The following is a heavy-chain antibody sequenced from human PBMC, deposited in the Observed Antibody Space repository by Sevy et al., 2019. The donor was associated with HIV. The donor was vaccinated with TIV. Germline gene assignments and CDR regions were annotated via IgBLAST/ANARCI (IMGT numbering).Heavy chain of an antibody. Sequence: SETLSLTCTVSGGSISSGGYFWSWIRQHPGKGLEWIGYMYHSGSTYYNPSLKSRLSMSMDPSKNQFSLRMSTVTAADPAIYFCARATGSSAGFDSWGHGTVVTVSS. J-gene: IGHJ4*01. CDR3: ARATGSSAGFDS. V-gene: IGHV4-31*03. CDR1: GGSISSGGYF. D-gene: IGHD2-15*01. CDR2: MYHSGST.